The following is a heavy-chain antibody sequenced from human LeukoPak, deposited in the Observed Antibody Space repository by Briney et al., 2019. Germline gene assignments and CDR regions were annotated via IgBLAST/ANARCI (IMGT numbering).Heavy chain of an antibody. Sequence: GGSLRLSCAASGFTFSSYAMHWVRQAPGKGLEYVSAISSNGGSTYYANSVKGRFTISRDNSKNTLFLQMNSLRAEDTAVYYCARILSSAWGELGYWGQGTLVTVSS. V-gene: IGHV3-64*01. D-gene: IGHD6-19*01. CDR3: ARILSSAWGELGY. CDR2: ISSNGGST. CDR1: GFTFSSYA. J-gene: IGHJ4*02.